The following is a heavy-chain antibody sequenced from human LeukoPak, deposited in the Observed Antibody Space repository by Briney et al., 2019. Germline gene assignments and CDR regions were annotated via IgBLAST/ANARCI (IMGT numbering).Heavy chain of an antibody. D-gene: IGHD2-15*01. CDR1: GGSISSYS. Sequence: SETLSLTCTVSGGSISSYSWSWIRQPPGKGLEWIGYIYYSGSTNYNPSLKSRVTISVDTSKNQFSLKLSSVTAADTAVYYCARDKDHCSGGSCYAYGMDVWGQGTTVTVSS. J-gene: IGHJ6*02. CDR2: IYYSGST. CDR3: ARDKDHCSGGSCYAYGMDV. V-gene: IGHV4-59*12.